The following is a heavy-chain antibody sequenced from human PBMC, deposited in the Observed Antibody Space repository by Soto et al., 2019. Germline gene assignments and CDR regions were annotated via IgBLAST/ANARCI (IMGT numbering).Heavy chain of an antibody. CDR2: INPSGGST. CDR1: GYTFTSYD. Sequence: ASVKVSCKASGYTFTSYDMHWVRQAPGQGLEWLGIINPSGGSTSYAQKFQGRVTMTRDTSTSTVYMELSSLRSEDTAVYYCAITQKKGDIVVVPAAPLGYYYGMDVWGQGTTVTVSS. CDR3: AITQKKGDIVVVPAAPLGYYYGMDV. D-gene: IGHD2-2*01. V-gene: IGHV1-46*01. J-gene: IGHJ6*02.